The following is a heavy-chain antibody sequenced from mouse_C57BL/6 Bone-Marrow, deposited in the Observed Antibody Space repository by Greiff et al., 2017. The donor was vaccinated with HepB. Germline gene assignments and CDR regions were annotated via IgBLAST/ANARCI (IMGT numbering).Heavy chain of an antibody. D-gene: IGHD2-3*01. CDR2: ISSGSSTI. CDR1: GFTFSDYG. V-gene: IGHV5-17*01. CDR3: ATVDGYFSWFAY. J-gene: IGHJ3*01. Sequence: EVKLMESGGGLVKPGGSLKLSCAASGFTFSDYGMHWVRQAPEKGLEWVAYISSGSSTIYYADTVKGRFTISRDNAKNTLFLQMTSLRSEDTAMYYCATVDGYFSWFAYWGQGTLVTVSA.